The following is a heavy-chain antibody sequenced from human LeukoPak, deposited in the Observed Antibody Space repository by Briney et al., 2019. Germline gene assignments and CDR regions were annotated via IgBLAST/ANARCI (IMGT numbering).Heavy chain of an antibody. J-gene: IGHJ4*02. V-gene: IGHV3-7*01. D-gene: IGHD2-15*01. CDR1: GFTFSRYY. CDR3: ARDGYCTSGSCYIDY. Sequence: PGGSLRLSCAASGFTFSRYYMSWVRQAPGKGLEWVANIKQDGSEKYHVDSVKGRFTISRDNAKNSLYLQMNSLRVEDTAIYYCARDGYCTSGSCYIDYWGQGTLVTVSS. CDR2: IKQDGSEK.